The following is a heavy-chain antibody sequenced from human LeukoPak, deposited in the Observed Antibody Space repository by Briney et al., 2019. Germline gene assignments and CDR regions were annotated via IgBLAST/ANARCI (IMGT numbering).Heavy chain of an antibody. J-gene: IGHJ4*02. CDR3: ARGNWDSSGWYYDY. CDR2: IISIFGTA. Sequence: KVPCKASGGTFSSYAISWVRPAPGQGLEWMGRIISIFGTANYAQKFQGRVTITTDESTNTAYMELSSLRSEDTAVYYCARGNWDSSGWYYDYWGQGTLVTVSS. D-gene: IGHD6-19*01. V-gene: IGHV1-69*05. CDR1: GGTFSSYA.